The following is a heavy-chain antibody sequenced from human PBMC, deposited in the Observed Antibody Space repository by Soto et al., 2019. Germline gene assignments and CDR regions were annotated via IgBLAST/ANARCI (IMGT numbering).Heavy chain of an antibody. J-gene: IGHJ5*02. CDR2: ISYSGRT. CDR3: ARGYCSTGRCHVGNNWFDP. Sequence: ASETLSLTCTVSGDSVSSGIYYWNWIRQHPGKGLEWIGYISYSGRTSYNPSLTSRITISVDTSKNQFSLKVSSVTAADTAVYYCARGYCSTGRCHVGNNWFDPWGQGTLVTVSS. CDR1: GDSVSSGIYY. D-gene: IGHD2-2*01. V-gene: IGHV4-31*03.